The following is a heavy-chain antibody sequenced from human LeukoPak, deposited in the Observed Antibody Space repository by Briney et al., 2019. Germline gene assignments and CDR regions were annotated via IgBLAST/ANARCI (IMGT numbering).Heavy chain of an antibody. Sequence: GGSLRLSFAASGFIFSNYWMSWVRQAPGKGLEWVANIKEDGSEKYYVDSVRGRFTISRDNAKKSVYLQMNSLRAEDTAVYYCARAYDYGVSWGQGTLVTVSS. J-gene: IGHJ4*02. V-gene: IGHV3-7*02. D-gene: IGHD4-17*01. CDR3: ARAYDYGVS. CDR2: IKEDGSEK. CDR1: GFIFSNYW.